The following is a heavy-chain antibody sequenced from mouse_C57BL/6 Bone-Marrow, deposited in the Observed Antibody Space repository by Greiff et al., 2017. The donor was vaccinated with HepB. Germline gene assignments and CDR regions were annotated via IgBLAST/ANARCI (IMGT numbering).Heavy chain of an antibody. J-gene: IGHJ1*03. V-gene: IGHV1-80*01. D-gene: IGHD1-1*01. CDR3: ARWGSSTYWYFDV. CDR1: GYAFSSYW. Sequence: VHLVESGAELVKPGASVKISCKASGYAFSSYWMNWVKQRPGKGLEWIGQIYPGDGDNNYNGKFKGKATLTADKSSSTAYMQLSSLTSEDSAVYFCARWGSSTYWYFDVWGTGTTVTVSS. CDR2: IYPGDGDN.